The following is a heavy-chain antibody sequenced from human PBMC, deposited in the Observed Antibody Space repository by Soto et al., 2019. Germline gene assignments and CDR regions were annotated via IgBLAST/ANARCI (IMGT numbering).Heavy chain of an antibody. CDR2: ISSSGDIP. CDR1: GFTFTTYA. V-gene: IGHV3-23*01. CDR3: AKVNSIVGDGDHDY. Sequence: EVQLLESGGGLVQPGGSLRLSCAASGFTFTTYAMSWVRQPPGKGLEWVSGISSSGDIPYYADSVKGRFTISRDQTKKTVYLQMNSLRAEDTALYYCAKVNSIVGDGDHDYWGQGTLVSVSS. D-gene: IGHD4-17*01. J-gene: IGHJ4*02.